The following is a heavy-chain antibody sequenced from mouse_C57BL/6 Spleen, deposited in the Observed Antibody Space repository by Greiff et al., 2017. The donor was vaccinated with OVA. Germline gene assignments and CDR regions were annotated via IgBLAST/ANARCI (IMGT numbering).Heavy chain of an antibody. J-gene: IGHJ4*01. D-gene: IGHD1-2*01. V-gene: IGHV14-4*01. CDR2: IDPENGDT. Sequence: VQLQQSGAELVRPGASVKLSCTASGFNIKDDYMHWVKQRPEQGLEWIGWIDPENGDTEYASKFQGKATITADTSSHTAYLQLSSLTSEDTAVYCCTTRVEDTARAMDYWGQGTSVTVSS. CDR3: TTRVEDTARAMDY. CDR1: GFNIKDDY.